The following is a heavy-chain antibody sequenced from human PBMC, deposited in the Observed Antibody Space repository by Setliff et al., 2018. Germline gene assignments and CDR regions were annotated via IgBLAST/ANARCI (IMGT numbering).Heavy chain of an antibody. CDR1: GYNFKTYA. J-gene: IGHJ4*02. CDR2: ISLYDGHT. CDR3: ARTATGYTNVWYDY. D-gene: IGHD5-12*01. Sequence: ASVKVSCKASGYNFKTYAISWVRQAPGQGLEWMGFISLYDGHTNYAQNFQGRLTVTTDTSTSTAYMELSSLRFDDTAMYYCARTATGYTNVWYDYWGQGTLVTVSS. V-gene: IGHV1-18*01.